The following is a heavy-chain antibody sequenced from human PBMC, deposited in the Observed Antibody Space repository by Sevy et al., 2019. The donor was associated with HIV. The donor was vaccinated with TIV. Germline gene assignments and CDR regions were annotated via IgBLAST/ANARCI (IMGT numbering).Heavy chain of an antibody. CDR1: GFTFSDSW. V-gene: IGHV3-7*01. CDR2: INQDGNEK. J-gene: IGHJ4*02. CDR3: ATFSVGY. D-gene: IGHD3-3*01. Sequence: GGSLRLSCAASGFTFSDSWMHWVRQAPGKGLEWVANINQDGNEKYYVDSVKGRFTIARDNAKTSLYLQTNSLRDDDTAVYYCATFSVGYWGRGTLVTVSS.